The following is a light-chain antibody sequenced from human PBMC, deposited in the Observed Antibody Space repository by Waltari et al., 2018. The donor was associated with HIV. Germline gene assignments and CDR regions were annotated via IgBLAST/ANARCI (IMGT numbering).Light chain of an antibody. CDR1: EFVEIF. CDR2: NGS. J-gene: IGKJ4*01. CDR3: QQRRAWPPT. V-gene: IGKV3-11*01. Sequence: EIVLTQSPATLSLSPGERASEFVEIFIGWFQQKPGQPPRLVVYNGSNRAAGIPARFAGSGSGTDFTLTISGLEPEDFAVYFCQQRRAWPPTFGGGTKVELK.